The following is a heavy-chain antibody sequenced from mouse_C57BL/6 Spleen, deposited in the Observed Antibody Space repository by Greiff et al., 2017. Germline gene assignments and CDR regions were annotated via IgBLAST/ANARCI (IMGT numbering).Heavy chain of an antibody. J-gene: IGHJ3*01. Sequence: EVQLVESGEGLVKPGGSLTLSCAASGFTFSSYAMSWVRQTPEKRLEWVAYISSGGDYIYYADTVKGRFTISRDNARNTLYLQMSSLKSEDTAMYYCTRDGYYSWFAYWGQGTLVTVSA. CDR2: ISSGGDYI. CDR1: GFTFSSYA. D-gene: IGHD2-3*01. V-gene: IGHV5-9-1*02. CDR3: TRDGYYSWFAY.